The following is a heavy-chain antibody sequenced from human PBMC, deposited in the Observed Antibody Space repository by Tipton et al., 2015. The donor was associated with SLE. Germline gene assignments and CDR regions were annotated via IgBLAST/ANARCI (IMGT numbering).Heavy chain of an antibody. CDR1: GGSFSGYY. V-gene: IGHV4-34*01. J-gene: IGHJ4*02. D-gene: IGHD3-16*01. Sequence: TLSLTCAVYGGSFSGYYWSWIRQPPGKGLEWIGEINHSGSTNYNPSLKSRVTISVDTSKNQFSLKLSSVTAADTAVYYCARGGGSRAFDSWGQGTLVTVSS. CDR3: ARGGGSRAFDS. CDR2: INHSGST.